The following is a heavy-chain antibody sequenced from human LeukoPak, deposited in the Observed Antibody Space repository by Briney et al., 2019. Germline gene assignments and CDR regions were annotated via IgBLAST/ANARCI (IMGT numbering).Heavy chain of an antibody. CDR1: GGSISSYY. J-gene: IGHJ4*02. CDR3: ARGVAGTGLGGAFDY. CDR2: IYYSVST. V-gene: IGHV4-59*01. Sequence: SETLSLTCTVSGGSISSYYWSWIRQPPGKGLEWIGYIYYSVSTTYNPSLKSRVSISVDTSKNQFSLKLSSVTAADTAVYYCARGVAGTGLGGAFDYWGQGTLVTVSS. D-gene: IGHD1-1*01.